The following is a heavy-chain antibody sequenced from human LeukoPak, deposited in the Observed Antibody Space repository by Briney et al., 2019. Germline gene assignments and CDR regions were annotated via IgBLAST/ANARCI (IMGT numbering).Heavy chain of an antibody. CDR3: AKPPPGFRTERITMIVAFDY. J-gene: IGHJ4*02. V-gene: IGHV3-23*01. D-gene: IGHD3-22*01. Sequence: GGSLRLSCAASGFTFSSYAMSWVRQAPGKGLEWVSAISGSGGSTYYADSVKGRFTISRDNSKNKLYMQMNSLRAEDTAVYYCAKPPPGFRTERITMIVAFDYWGQGTLVTVSS. CDR1: GFTFSSYA. CDR2: ISGSGGST.